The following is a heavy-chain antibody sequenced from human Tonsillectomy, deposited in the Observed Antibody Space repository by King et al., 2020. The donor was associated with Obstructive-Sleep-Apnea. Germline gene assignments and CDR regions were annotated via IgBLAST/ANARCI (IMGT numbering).Heavy chain of an antibody. Sequence: VQLVESGAEVKKPGASVKVSCTASGYSFTKYGLGWVRQAPGQGLQWMGWVSPYNGNTDYAQNFQGRVTMTTDSSTNTAYMELRSLTSDDTAVYYCARGPHIENSDPPLLFDYWGQGTLVTVSS. D-gene: IGHD1-7*01. CDR3: ARGPHIENSDPPLLFDY. CDR2: VSPYNGNT. J-gene: IGHJ4*02. V-gene: IGHV1-18*01. CDR1: GYSFTKYG.